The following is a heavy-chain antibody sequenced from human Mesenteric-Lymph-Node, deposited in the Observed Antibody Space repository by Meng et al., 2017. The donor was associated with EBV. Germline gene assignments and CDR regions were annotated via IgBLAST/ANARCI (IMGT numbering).Heavy chain of an antibody. D-gene: IGHD3-3*01. V-gene: IGHV4-59*01. CDR1: GGSISGYS. CDR2: IFYSGST. CDR3: ARDWSGYYYFDY. Sequence: QGQLQEPGPGLVKPSETLSLTCTVSGGSISGYSWSWIRQLPGKGLEWIGYIFYSGSTKYNPSLESRVTMSLDTSKNQFSLKLSSVTAADTAVYYCARDWSGYYYFDYWGQGTLVTVSS. J-gene: IGHJ4*02.